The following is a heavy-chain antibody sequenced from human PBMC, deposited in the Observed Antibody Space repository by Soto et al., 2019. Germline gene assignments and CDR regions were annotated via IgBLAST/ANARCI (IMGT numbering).Heavy chain of an antibody. Sequence: PGESLKISCKGSGYSFTTYWIGWVRQMPGKGLEWMGMIYPDDSDTRYSPSFQGQVTISADKSTSTAYLQWSSLKASDTAMYYCARHESSYGYMAPDVWGQGTTVTVS. J-gene: IGHJ6*02. CDR2: IYPDDSDT. CDR3: ARHESSYGYMAPDV. D-gene: IGHD5-18*01. CDR1: GYSFTTYW. V-gene: IGHV5-51*01.